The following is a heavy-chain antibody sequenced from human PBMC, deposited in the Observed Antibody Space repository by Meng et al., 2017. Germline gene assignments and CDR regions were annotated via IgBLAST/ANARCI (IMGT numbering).Heavy chain of an antibody. Sequence: EVDLVESGGDLVKPGGSIRRSCAASGFYFSNAWMRWVRQAPGKGLEWVGRIKSNTDGGTAEYAAPVTGRFTISRDDSKSTLYLQMSGLRIDDTGVYYCTWDDKAVSDYWGQGTLVTVSS. V-gene: IGHV3-15*01. D-gene: IGHD3-9*01. CDR2: IKSNTDGGTA. CDR3: TWDDKAVSDY. J-gene: IGHJ4*02. CDR1: GFYFSNAW.